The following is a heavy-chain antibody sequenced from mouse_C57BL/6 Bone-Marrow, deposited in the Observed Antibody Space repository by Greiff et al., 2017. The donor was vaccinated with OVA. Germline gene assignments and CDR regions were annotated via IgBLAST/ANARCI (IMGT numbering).Heavy chain of an antibody. V-gene: IGHV2-9-1*01. CDR3: ARSITTVVAPFYAMDY. J-gene: IGHJ4*01. CDR2: IWTGGGT. CDR1: GFSLTSYA. D-gene: IGHD1-1*01. Sequence: VKLMESGPGLVAPSQSLSITCTVSGFSLTSYAISWVRQPPGKGLEWLGVIWTGGGTNYNSALKSRLSISKDNSKSQVFLKMNSLQTDDTARYYCARSITTVVAPFYAMDYWGQGTSVTVSS.